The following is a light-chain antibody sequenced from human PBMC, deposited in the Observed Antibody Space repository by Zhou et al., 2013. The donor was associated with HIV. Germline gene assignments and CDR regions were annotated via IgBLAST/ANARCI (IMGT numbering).Light chain of an antibody. J-gene: IGKJ4*01. V-gene: IGKV3-20*01. CDR2: AAS. CDR3: QQYHKRPPALT. Sequence: EIVLTQSPGTLSLSPGERATLSCRASQSVSSSYLAWYQQKPGQAPRLLIYAASSRATGIPDRFSGSGSGTDFTLTISSMQSEDFAVYYCQQYHKRPPALTFGGGTKVGDQT. CDR1: QSVSSSY.